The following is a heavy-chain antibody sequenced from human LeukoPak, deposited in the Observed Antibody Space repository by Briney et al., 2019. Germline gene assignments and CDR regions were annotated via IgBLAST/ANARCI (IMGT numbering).Heavy chain of an antibody. CDR1: GFTVNTDW. J-gene: IGHJ4*02. D-gene: IGHD1-1*01. Sequence: GGSLRLSWAAGGFTVNTDWRRWVRDAAGKGVEGVLRIDRDDTTPNSAPSVKRPFTTSRDNLNTSLYLPMNSLTAEATAVHYRARPLNWNQIDSSGQGALLTVSS. V-gene: IGHV3-74*01. CDR2: IDRDDTTP. CDR3: ARPLNWNQIDS.